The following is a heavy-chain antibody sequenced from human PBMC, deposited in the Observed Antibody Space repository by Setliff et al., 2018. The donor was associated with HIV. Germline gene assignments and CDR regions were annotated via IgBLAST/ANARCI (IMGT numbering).Heavy chain of an antibody. D-gene: IGHD3-3*01. V-gene: IGHV4-38-2*01. CDR1: GYSISTAYY. CDR2: VYHSGTT. J-gene: IGHJ4*02. CDR3: MRGRSITIFGVAYFDF. Sequence: SETLSLTCAVSGYSISTAYYWGWIRQPPGKGLEWIGSVYHSGTTYYNPSLESRVTISVDMSNNQFSLKVTSVTAADTAVYYCMRGRSITIFGVAYFDFWGQGTLVTVS.